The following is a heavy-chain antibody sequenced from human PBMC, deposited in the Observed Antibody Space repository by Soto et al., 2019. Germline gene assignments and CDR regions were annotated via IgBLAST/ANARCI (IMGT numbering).Heavy chain of an antibody. CDR3: ARGWEVRGVIPFDY. CDR2: INSDGSST. Sequence: VGSLRLSCAASGFTFSSYWMHWVRQAPGKGLVWVSRINSDGSSTSYADSVKGRFTISRDNAKNTLYLQMNSLRAEDTAVYYCARGWEVRGVIPFDYWGQGTLVTVSS. CDR1: GFTFSSYW. J-gene: IGHJ4*02. V-gene: IGHV3-74*01. D-gene: IGHD3-10*01.